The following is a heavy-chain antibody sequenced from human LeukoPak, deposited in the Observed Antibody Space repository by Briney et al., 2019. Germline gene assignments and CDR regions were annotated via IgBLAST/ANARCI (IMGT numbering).Heavy chain of an antibody. Sequence: GGSLRLSCAAPGFTFSDSAMHWVRQASGRGLEWVGRIKSKANSYATAYAASVKGRFTISRDDSKNTAYLQMNSLKTEDTALYYCTRLEDIVATSNFDFWGQGTLVTVSS. CDR1: GFTFSDSA. CDR2: IKSKANSYAT. V-gene: IGHV3-73*01. J-gene: IGHJ4*02. CDR3: TRLEDIVATSNFDF. D-gene: IGHD5-12*01.